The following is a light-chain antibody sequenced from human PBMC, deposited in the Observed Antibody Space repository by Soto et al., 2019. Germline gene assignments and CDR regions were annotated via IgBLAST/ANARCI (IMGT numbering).Light chain of an antibody. CDR2: DAS. Sequence: EIVLTQSPGTLTLSPGDRATLSCRASQSVCSYLAWYQQKPGQAPRLLIYDASNRATGIPARFSGSGSGTDFTLTISSLEPEDFAVYYCQHRSDFPLTFGGGTKVEI. J-gene: IGKJ4*01. CDR3: QHRSDFPLT. CDR1: QSVCSY. V-gene: IGKV3-11*01.